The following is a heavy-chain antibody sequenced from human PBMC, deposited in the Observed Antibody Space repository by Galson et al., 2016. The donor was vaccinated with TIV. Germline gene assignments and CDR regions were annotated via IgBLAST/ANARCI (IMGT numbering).Heavy chain of an antibody. CDR2: MNPNSGNT. D-gene: IGHD2-2*01. CDR3: AQLVRKCGMTRCYGDHVDY. J-gene: IGHJ4*02. V-gene: IGHV1-8*01. CDR1: GHTFTSYD. Sequence: SVKVSCKASGHTFTSYDMNWVRQAPGQGLEWMGWMNPNSGNTGYTQKFQGRVTMTRDTSVSTAYMELTNLRSEDTAVYFCAQLVRKCGMTRCYGDHVDYWGQGTLVTGSS.